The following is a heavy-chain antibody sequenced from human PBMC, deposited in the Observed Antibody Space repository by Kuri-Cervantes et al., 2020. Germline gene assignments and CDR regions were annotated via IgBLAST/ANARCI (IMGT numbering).Heavy chain of an antibody. CDR3: AKVDYYDSSGPQGGAFDI. D-gene: IGHD3-22*01. Sequence: GGSLRLSCAASGFTFDDYAMHWVRQAPGKGLEWVSGISWNSGSIGYADSVKGRFTISRDNAKNSLYLQMNSLRAEDTALYYCAKVDYYDSSGPQGGAFDIWGQGTMVTVSS. V-gene: IGHV3-9*01. CDR1: GFTFDDYA. J-gene: IGHJ3*02. CDR2: ISWNSGSI.